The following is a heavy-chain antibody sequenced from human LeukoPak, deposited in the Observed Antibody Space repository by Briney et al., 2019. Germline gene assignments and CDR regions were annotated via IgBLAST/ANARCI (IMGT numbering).Heavy chain of an antibody. V-gene: IGHV3-30*18. J-gene: IGHJ4*02. CDR3: AKSAHLAYCGGDCFGDC. D-gene: IGHD2-21*02. Sequence: GGSLRLSCAVSGFTFSNYGMHWVRQAPGKGLEWVAVISYDGRNKKYADSVKGRFTISRDNSKNTLDLQMISLRVEDTAVYYCAKSAHLAYCGGDCFGDCWGQGTLVTVSS. CDR1: GFTFSNYG. CDR2: ISYDGRNK.